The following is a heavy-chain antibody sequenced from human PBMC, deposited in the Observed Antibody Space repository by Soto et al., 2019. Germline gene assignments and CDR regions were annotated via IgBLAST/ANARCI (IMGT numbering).Heavy chain of an antibody. Sequence: ASVKVSCKASGYTFTNFGISWVRQAPGQGLEWMGWISAYNGNTNYAQKFQGRVTMTTDTSTSTAYMEVRSLRFDDTAVYYCARGDYGDHDYYYYGMDVWGQGTTVTVSS. CDR3: ARGDYGDHDYYYYGMDV. CDR2: ISAYNGNT. V-gene: IGHV1-18*01. J-gene: IGHJ6*02. D-gene: IGHD4-17*01. CDR1: GYTFTNFG.